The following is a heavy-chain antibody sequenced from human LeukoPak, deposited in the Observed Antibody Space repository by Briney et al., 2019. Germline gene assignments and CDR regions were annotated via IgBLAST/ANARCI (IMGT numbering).Heavy chain of an antibody. V-gene: IGHV1-69*05. CDR3: ARDHITTYYYDSSGSYFDC. Sequence: ASVKVSCKASGGAFRSYAFSWVRQAPGQGLEWMGGIIPLFGTANYAQKFQGRVTITTVESTSTAYMQLSSLRSEDTAVYYCARDHITTYYYDSSGSYFDCWGQGTLVTVSS. J-gene: IGHJ4*02. D-gene: IGHD3-22*01. CDR2: IIPLFGTA. CDR1: GGAFRSYA.